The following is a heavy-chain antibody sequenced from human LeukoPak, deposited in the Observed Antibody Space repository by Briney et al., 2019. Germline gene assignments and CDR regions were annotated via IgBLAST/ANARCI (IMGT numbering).Heavy chain of an antibody. CDR2: INPNSGGT. V-gene: IGHV1-2*04. CDR3: ARDQGSGWYVFDY. D-gene: IGHD6-19*01. Sequence: GASVKVSCKASGYTFTGYYMHWVRQAPGQGLEWMGWINPNSGGTNYAQKFQGWVTMTRDTSISTAYMELSRLRSDDTAVYYCARDQGSGWYVFDYWGQGTLVTVSS. CDR1: GYTFTGYY. J-gene: IGHJ4*02.